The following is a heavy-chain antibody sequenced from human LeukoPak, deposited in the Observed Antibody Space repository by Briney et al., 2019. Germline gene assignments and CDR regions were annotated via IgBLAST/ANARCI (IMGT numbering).Heavy chain of an antibody. Sequence: SETLSLTCTVSGGSISSSSYYWGWIRQPPGKGLEWIGSIYYSGSTYYNPSLKSRVTISVDTSKNQFSLKLSSVTAADTAVYYCANEHDSLPGQGGSWGQGTLVTVSS. CDR1: GGSISSSSYY. V-gene: IGHV4-39*07. J-gene: IGHJ4*02. CDR2: IYYSGST. CDR3: ANEHDSLPGQGGS. D-gene: IGHD1-14*01.